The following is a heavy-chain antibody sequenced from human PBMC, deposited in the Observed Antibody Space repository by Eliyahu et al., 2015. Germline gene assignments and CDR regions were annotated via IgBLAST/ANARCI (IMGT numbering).Heavy chain of an antibody. CDR3: ARDGVIAAAGTWIDAFDI. D-gene: IGHD6-13*01. CDR1: GFXFXSYX. J-gene: IGHJ3*02. V-gene: IGHV3-21*01. CDR2: ISSSSSYI. Sequence: EVQLVESGGGLVKPGGXLRLSCAASGFXFXSYXMNWVRQAPGKGLEWVSXISSSSSYIYYADSVKGRFTISXDNAKNSLYLQMNSLRAEDTAVYYCARDGVIAAAGTWIDAFDIWGQGTMVTVSS.